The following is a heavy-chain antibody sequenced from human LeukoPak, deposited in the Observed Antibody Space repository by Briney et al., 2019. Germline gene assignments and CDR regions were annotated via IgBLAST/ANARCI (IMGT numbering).Heavy chain of an antibody. CDR2: IYSGGRT. CDR1: GFILNNKY. Sequence: PGGSLRLSCAASGFILNNKYMNWVRQAPGKGLEWISVIYSGGRTYYADSVEGRFTISRDNSKNTLFLQMNSLTADDTAVYYCAREADFWSGQFDYWGQGTLVTVS. J-gene: IGHJ4*02. V-gene: IGHV3-53*05. D-gene: IGHD3-3*01. CDR3: AREADFWSGQFDY.